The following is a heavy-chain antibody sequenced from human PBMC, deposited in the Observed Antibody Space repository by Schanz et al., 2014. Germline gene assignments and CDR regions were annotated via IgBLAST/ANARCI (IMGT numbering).Heavy chain of an antibody. J-gene: IGHJ4*02. CDR3: AKEGSIYWDRSVDY. Sequence: VQLVESGGELIQPGGSLRLSCEASGFTFSRYWMHWVRQAPGKGLEWVTVISYDGNTKYYADSVKGRFTISRDNSKNTLYLQMNSLRPEDTAVYYCAKEGSIYWDRSVDYWGQGTLVTVSS. CDR2: ISYDGNTK. V-gene: IGHV3-30*18. D-gene: IGHD1-26*01. CDR1: GFTFSRYW.